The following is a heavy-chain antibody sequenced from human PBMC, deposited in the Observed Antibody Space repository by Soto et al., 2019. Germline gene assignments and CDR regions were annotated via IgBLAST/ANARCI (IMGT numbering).Heavy chain of an antibody. D-gene: IGHD3-22*01. CDR1: GFTFSSYW. V-gene: IGHV3-7*05. CDR2: IKQDGSEK. CDR3: ARAQGYFLGKIDY. Sequence: PGGSLRLSCAASGFTFSSYWMSWVRQAPGKGLEWVANIKQDGSEKYYVDSVKGRFTISRDNAKNSLYLQMNSLRAEDTAVYYCARAQGYFLGKIDYWGQGTLVTVSS. J-gene: IGHJ4*02.